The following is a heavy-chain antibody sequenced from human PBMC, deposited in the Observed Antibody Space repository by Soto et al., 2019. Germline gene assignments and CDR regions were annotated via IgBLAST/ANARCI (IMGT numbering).Heavy chain of an antibody. J-gene: IGHJ6*02. Sequence: GGSLRLSCAASGFTFSNYAVTWVRQAPGKGLEWVSTISGSGGSTYYADSVKGRFTISRDNSKNTLYLQMNSLRAEDTDVYYCARDSPDRRAAAGPPYFYHGKDVWGQGTTVTVSS. V-gene: IGHV3-23*01. CDR2: ISGSGGST. CDR1: GFTFSNYA. CDR3: ARDSPDRRAAAGPPYFYHGKDV. D-gene: IGHD6-13*01.